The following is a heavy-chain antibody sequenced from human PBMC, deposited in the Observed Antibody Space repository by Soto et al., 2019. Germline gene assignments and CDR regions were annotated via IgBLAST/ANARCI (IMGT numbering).Heavy chain of an antibody. Sequence: QVQLVQSGAEVKRPGSSVKVSCKASGDMFRNSAFTWVRQAPGQGLAWMGVIIPLFRKTDVAQKFQGRVNLTADESTSSLYMEVSRLTSEDTAVYYCASARLFDGDPNIYFFYGLDVWGQGTTITASS. J-gene: IGHJ6*02. CDR1: GDMFRNSA. CDR2: IIPLFRKT. D-gene: IGHD6-6*01. CDR3: ASARLFDGDPNIYFFYGLDV. V-gene: IGHV1-69*01.